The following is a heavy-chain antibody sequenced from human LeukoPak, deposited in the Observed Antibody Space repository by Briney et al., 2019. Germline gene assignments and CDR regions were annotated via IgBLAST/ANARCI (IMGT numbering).Heavy chain of an antibody. D-gene: IGHD2-2*01. Sequence: PGGSPRLSCAASGFTFSTYVMHWVRQVPGKGLEWVAVKDHCADSVKGRFTASKDNSKNTVYLQMNSLRVEDTAIYYCAKDLCSDTSCSSRGIDYWGQGTLVTVSS. CDR3: AKDLCSDTSCSSRGIDY. J-gene: IGHJ4*02. CDR1: GFTFSTYV. CDR2: KD. V-gene: IGHV3-30*18.